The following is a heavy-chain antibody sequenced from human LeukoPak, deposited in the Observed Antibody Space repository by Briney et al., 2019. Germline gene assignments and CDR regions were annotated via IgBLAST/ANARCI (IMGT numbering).Heavy chain of an antibody. D-gene: IGHD6-13*01. J-gene: IGHJ6*02. CDR2: INPNSGGT. CDR3: ARDLEQQLVPRYYYYGMDV. CDR1: GYTFTGYY. V-gene: IGHV1-2*02. Sequence: GASVKVSCKASGYTFTGYYMHWVRQAPGQGLEWMGWINPNSGGTNYAQKFQGRVTMTRDTSISTAYMGLSRLRSDDTAVYYCARDLEQQLVPRYYYYGMDVWGQGTTVTVSS.